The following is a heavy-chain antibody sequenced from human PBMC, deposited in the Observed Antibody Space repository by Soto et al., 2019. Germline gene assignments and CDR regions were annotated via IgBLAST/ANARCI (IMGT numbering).Heavy chain of an antibody. CDR3: ARYGSGECNRGSCYSPFDY. CDR2: IYYSGST. Sequence: SETLSLTCTVSGRSISSVNYYWSWIRQPPGKGLEWIGYIYYSGSTYYNPSLRSRVTISVDTSKNQFSLKLSSVTAADTAVYYCARYGSGECNRGSCYSPFDYWGQGALVTVSS. J-gene: IGHJ4*02. D-gene: IGHD2-15*01. CDR1: GRSISSVNYY. V-gene: IGHV4-30-4*01.